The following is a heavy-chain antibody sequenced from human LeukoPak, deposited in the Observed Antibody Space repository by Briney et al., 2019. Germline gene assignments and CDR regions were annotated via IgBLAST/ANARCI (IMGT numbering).Heavy chain of an antibody. CDR1: GYTFSSYD. Sequence: ASVKVSCKASGYTFSSYDINWVRQATGQGLEWMGWMNPNSGNTGYAQKFQGRVTMTRNTSISTVYMELSSLRSEDTAVYYCARAYDILPDAFDIWGQGTMVTVSS. J-gene: IGHJ3*02. CDR2: MNPNSGNT. V-gene: IGHV1-8*01. D-gene: IGHD3-9*01. CDR3: ARAYDILPDAFDI.